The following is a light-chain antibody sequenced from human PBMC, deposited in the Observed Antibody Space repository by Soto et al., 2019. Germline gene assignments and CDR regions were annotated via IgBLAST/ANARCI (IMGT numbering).Light chain of an antibody. CDR3: AAWDDSLNGRV. J-gene: IGLJ1*01. CDR2: RND. V-gene: IGLV1-44*01. Sequence: QPVLTQPPSASGTPGQRVTISCSGSSSNIASNTVNWYQQLPGTAPKLLIYRNDQRPSGVPDRFSGSKSGTSASLAISGLQSEDEADYYCAAWDDSLNGRVFGTGTKVTVL. CDR1: SSNIASNT.